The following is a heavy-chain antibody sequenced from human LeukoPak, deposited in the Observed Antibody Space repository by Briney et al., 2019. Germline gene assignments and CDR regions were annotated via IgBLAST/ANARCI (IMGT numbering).Heavy chain of an antibody. CDR1: GFTFSSYA. CDR3: ARSSGGGSYFDY. D-gene: IGHD3-10*01. V-gene: IGHV3-30-3*01. J-gene: IGHJ4*02. Sequence: PGRSLRLSCAASGFTFSSYAMHWVRQAPGKGLEWVAVISYDGSNKYYADSVKGRFTISRDNSKSTLYLQMNSLRAEDTAVYYCARSSGGGSYFDYWGQGTLVTVSS. CDR2: ISYDGSNK.